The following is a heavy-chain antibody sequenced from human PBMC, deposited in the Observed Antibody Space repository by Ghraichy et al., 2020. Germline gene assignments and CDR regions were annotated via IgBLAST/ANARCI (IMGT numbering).Heavy chain of an antibody. D-gene: IGHD2-2*01. CDR3: ARVLGYCSSTSCYRRERLYAFDI. Sequence: SETLSLTCAVYGGSFSGYYWSWIRQPPGKGLEWIGEINHSGSTNYNPSLKSRVTISVDTSKNQFSLKLSSVTAADTAVYYCARVLGYCSSTSCYRRERLYAFDIWGQGTMVTVSS. CDR2: INHSGST. V-gene: IGHV4-34*01. CDR1: GGSFSGYY. J-gene: IGHJ3*02.